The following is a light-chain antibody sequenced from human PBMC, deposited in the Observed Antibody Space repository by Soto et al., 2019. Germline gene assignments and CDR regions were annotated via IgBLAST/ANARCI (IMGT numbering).Light chain of an antibody. Sequence: DIQMTQSPSSLSASVGDRVTITCRASQSISSYLNWYQQKPGKAPKLLIYAASSLQSGVPSRFSGSRSGTDCTLTISSLQPEDFATYYCQQSYSTPPYTFGQGTKLEIK. V-gene: IGKV1-39*01. CDR2: AAS. CDR1: QSISSY. CDR3: QQSYSTPPYT. J-gene: IGKJ2*01.